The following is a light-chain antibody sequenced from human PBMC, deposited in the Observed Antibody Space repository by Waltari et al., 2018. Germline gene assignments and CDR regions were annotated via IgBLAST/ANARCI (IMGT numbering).Light chain of an antibody. V-gene: IGKV1-39*01. J-gene: IGKJ2*03. CDR3: QQTYSTPSS. CDR2: TSS. CDR1: QSITTY. Sequence: DIQMTQSPSSLSASVGDRLTITCRASQSITTYLNWYQQKPGKAPKLLIYTSSSLQSGVPTRFSGSGSGTDFTLTISSLQPEDFATYYCQQTYSTPSSFGQGTKLEIK.